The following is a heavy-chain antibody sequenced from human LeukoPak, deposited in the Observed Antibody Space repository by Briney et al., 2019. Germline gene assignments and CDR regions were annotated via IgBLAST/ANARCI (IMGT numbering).Heavy chain of an antibody. J-gene: IGHJ6*02. V-gene: IGHV4-4*02. Sequence: PSETLSLTCAVSGDSISSSNWWSWVRQPPGKGLEWIGEIYHSGSTNYNPSLKSRVTISVDKSKNQFSLKLSSVTAADTAVYYCARASYYYDSSGYTYYYGMDVWGQGTTVTVSS. CDR2: IYHSGST. D-gene: IGHD3-22*01. CDR1: GDSISSSNW. CDR3: ARASYYYDSSGYTYYYGMDV.